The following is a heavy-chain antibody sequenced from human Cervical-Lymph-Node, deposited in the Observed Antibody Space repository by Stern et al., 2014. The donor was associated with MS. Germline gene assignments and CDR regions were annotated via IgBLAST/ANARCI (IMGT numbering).Heavy chain of an antibody. Sequence: LQLVEAGAEVTKPWSSVKVSCKASGGTFSKFPSSWVRQAPGQGLACMGGVFPVCGTPTYAQEFRGRVTITADVATSTVYMELSSLRSDDTAVYYCALSSETSDRWYSLGYDLWGQGTLVTVSS. CDR2: VFPVCGTP. CDR3: ALSSETSDRWYSLGYDL. V-gene: IGHV1-69*01. D-gene: IGHD6-13*01. J-gene: IGHJ5*02. CDR1: GGTFSKFP.